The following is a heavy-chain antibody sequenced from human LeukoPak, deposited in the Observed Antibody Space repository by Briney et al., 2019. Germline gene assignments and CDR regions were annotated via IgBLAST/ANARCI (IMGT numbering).Heavy chain of an antibody. V-gene: IGHV4-59*01. J-gene: IGHJ3*02. CDR1: GGSISSYY. CDR3: ATFTKVVTAHALDI. D-gene: IGHD2-21*02. CDR2: IYYSGST. Sequence: PSETLSLTCTVSGGSISSYYWSWIRQPPGKGLEWIGYIYYSGSTNYNPSLKSRVTISVDTSKNQFSLKLSSVTAADTAVYYCATFTKVVTAHALDIWGQGTMVTVSS.